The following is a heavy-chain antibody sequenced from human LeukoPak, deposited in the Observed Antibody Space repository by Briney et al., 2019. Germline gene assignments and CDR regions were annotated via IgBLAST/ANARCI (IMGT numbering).Heavy chain of an antibody. V-gene: IGHV4-59*08. CDR1: GGSIRSSY. CDR2: IHYSGRT. CDR3: ARHECGGDCYYDAFDI. J-gene: IGHJ3*02. D-gene: IGHD2-21*02. Sequence: SETLSLACTLSGGSIRSSYWSWIRQPPGKGLEWIGYIHYSGRTNYNPSLKSRVTISVDTSKDKFSVSLGSVTAADTAVYYCARHECGGDCYYDAFDIWGQGTLVTVSS.